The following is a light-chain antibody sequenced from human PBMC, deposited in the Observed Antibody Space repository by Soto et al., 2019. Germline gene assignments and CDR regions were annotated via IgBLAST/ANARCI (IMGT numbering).Light chain of an antibody. V-gene: IGLV4-60*02. J-gene: IGLJ3*02. CDR2: LEGSGSY. CDR3: ETWDSNNWV. CDR1: SGHSSYI. Sequence: QLVLTQSSSASASLGSSVKLTCTLSSGHSSYIIAWPQQQPGKAPRYLMKLEGSGSYNKGGGIPDRFSGSSSGADRYLTISNLQFEDEADYYCETWDSNNWVFGGGTKVTVL.